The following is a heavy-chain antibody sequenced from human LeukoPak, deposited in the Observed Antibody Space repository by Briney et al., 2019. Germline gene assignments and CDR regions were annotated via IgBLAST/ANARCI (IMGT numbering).Heavy chain of an antibody. J-gene: IGHJ4*02. Sequence: GASVKVSCKASGGTFSSYAISWVRQAPGQGLEWMGGIIPIFGTANYAQKFQGRVTITADESTSTAYMELSSLRYDDTAVYYCARDRYGVRSGSCDYWGQGTLVTVSS. CDR2: IIPIFGTA. V-gene: IGHV1-69*13. D-gene: IGHD1-26*01. CDR1: GGTFSSYA. CDR3: ARDRYGVRSGSCDY.